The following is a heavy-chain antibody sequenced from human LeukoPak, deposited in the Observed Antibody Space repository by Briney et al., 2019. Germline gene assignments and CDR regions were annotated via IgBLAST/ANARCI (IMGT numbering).Heavy chain of an antibody. CDR1: GFTVSSNY. Sequence: GSLRLSCAASGFTVSSNYMSWVRQAPGKGLEWVSVIYSGGSTYYADSVKGRFTISRDNSKNTLYLQTNSLRAEDTAVYYCARVPAVAGKDYFDYWGQGTLVTVSS. J-gene: IGHJ4*02. CDR3: ARVPAVAGKDYFDY. CDR2: IYSGGST. D-gene: IGHD6-19*01. V-gene: IGHV3-66*01.